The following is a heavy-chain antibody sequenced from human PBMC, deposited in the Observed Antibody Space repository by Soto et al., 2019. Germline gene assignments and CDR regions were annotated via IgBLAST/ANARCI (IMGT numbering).Heavy chain of an antibody. CDR3: ARDMMDYSNYGYYYYGMDV. D-gene: IGHD4-4*01. V-gene: IGHV3-48*03. CDR2: ISSSGSTI. J-gene: IGHJ6*02. CDR1: GFTFSSYD. Sequence: PGGTLRLSCAASGFTFSSYDINWVRQAPGKGLEWVSYISSSGSTIYYADSVKGRFTISRDNAKNSLYLQMNSLRAEDTAVYYCARDMMDYSNYGYYYYGMDVWGQGTTFTVSS.